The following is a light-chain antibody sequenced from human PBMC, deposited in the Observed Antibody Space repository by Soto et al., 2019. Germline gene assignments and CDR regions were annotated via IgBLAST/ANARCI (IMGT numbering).Light chain of an antibody. J-gene: IGKJ4*01. CDR2: DVS. CDR1: QSVSKY. Sequence: EIVLTQSPATLSLSPGERATLSCRASQSVSKYLAWYQQRPGQAPRLLIFDVSYRATGTPARFSGSGSGTDFTLTISSLEPEDFAVYYYQQHTTWQLTFGGGTKVEIK. CDR3: QQHTTWQLT. V-gene: IGKV3-11*01.